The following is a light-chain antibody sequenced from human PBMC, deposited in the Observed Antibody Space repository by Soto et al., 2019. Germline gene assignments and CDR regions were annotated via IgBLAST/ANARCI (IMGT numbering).Light chain of an antibody. J-gene: IGLJ2*01. CDR3: SSYTNSSLV. Sequence: QSVLTQPASVSGSPGQSITISCTGTSSDVGGYNYVSWYQQHPGKAPKLMLYDVSDRPSGVSNRFSGSKSGNTASLTISGLQAEDEADYYCSSYTNSSLVFGGGTKLTVL. CDR2: DVS. CDR1: SSDVGGYNY. V-gene: IGLV2-14*01.